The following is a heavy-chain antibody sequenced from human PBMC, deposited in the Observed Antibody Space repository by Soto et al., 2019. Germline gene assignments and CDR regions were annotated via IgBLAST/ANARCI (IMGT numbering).Heavy chain of an antibody. J-gene: IGHJ4*02. CDR2: IYYSGST. CDR3: ARAPRGWDQYYFDF. V-gene: IGHV4-31*11. D-gene: IGHD1-26*01. Sequence: SETLSLTCAVSGGSISSGGYYWSWIRQHPGKGLEWIGYIYYSGSTYYNPSLKSRVTISVDTSKNQFSLKLSSVTAADTAVHYCARAPRGWDQYYFDFWGQGTLVTVSS. CDR1: GGSISSGGYY.